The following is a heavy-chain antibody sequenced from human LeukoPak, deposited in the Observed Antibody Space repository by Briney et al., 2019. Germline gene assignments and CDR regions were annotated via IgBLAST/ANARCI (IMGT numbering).Heavy chain of an antibody. V-gene: IGHV3-21*01. CDR3: ARGRWLQSDLDY. Sequence: PGGSLRLSCAASGFTFSSYSMNWVRQAPGKGLEWVSSISSSSSYISYADSVKGRFTISRDNAKNSLYLQMNSLRAEDTAVYYCARGRWLQSDLDYWGQGTLVTVSS. D-gene: IGHD5-24*01. J-gene: IGHJ4*02. CDR1: GFTFSSYS. CDR2: ISSSSSYI.